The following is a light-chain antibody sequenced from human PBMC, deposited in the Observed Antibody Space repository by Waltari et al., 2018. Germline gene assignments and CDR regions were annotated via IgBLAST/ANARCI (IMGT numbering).Light chain of an antibody. CDR1: DIGGRT. CDR3: QVWVSRTDHYV. Sequence: SYVLTQPPSVSVAPGKTARIACGLNDIGGRTVNWYQQKPGQAPVLVGYGDTDRPSGIPERFLGSTSGNSATLTISRVEAGDEADYYCQVWVSRTDHYVFGTGTKVTVL. J-gene: IGLJ1*01. CDR2: GDT. V-gene: IGLV3-21*03.